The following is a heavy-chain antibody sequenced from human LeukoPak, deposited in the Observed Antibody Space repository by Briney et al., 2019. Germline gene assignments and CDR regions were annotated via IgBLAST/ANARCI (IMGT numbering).Heavy chain of an antibody. CDR2: IKQDGSEK. D-gene: IGHD3-3*01. CDR1: GFTFSSYW. CDR3: ARDQKEWLPPTRGYYYYMDV. J-gene: IGHJ6*03. V-gene: IGHV3-7*01. Sequence: GGSLRLSCAASGFTFSSYWMSWVRQAPGKGLEWVANIKQDGSEKYYVDSVKGRFTISRDNAKNSLYLQMNSLRAEDTAVYYCARDQKEWLPPTRGYYYYMDVWGKGTTVTVSS.